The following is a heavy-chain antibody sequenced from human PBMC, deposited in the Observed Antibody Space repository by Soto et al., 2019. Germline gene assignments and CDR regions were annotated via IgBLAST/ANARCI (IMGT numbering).Heavy chain of an antibody. CDR3: ARNPGGGPGIAALRPDLYYHYGMDL. Sequence: ASVKVSCKASGYTFTSYAMHWVRQAPGQRLEWMGWINAGNGNTKYSQKFQGRVTITRDTSASTAYMELSSLRSEDTAVYYCARNPGGGPGIAALRPDLYYHYGMDLWGQGTTVTVSS. V-gene: IGHV1-3*01. CDR2: INAGNGNT. J-gene: IGHJ6*02. D-gene: IGHD6-6*01. CDR1: GYTFTSYA.